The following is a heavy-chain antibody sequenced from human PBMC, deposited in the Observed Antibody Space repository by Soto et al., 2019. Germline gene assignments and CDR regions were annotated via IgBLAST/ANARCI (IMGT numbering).Heavy chain of an antibody. Sequence: ASVKVSCKASGYTFTSYYINWVRQATGQGLEWMGWMNPNSGNTGYAQKFQGRVTMTRNTSISTAYMELSSLRSEDTAVYYCARSSMNYYGSGSYYNWFDPWGQGTLVTVSS. V-gene: IGHV1-8*01. J-gene: IGHJ5*02. CDR1: GYTFTSYY. D-gene: IGHD3-10*01. CDR2: MNPNSGNT. CDR3: ARSSMNYYGSGSYYNWFDP.